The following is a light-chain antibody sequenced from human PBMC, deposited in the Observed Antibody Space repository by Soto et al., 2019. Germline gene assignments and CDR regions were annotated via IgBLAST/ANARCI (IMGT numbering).Light chain of an antibody. CDR1: GSNIGAGYD. CDR3: QSYDSTLSARYV. Sequence: QSVLTQPPSVSGAPGQSVTISCIGSGSNIGAGYDVHWYQQLPGVAPKLLIFDTANRPSGVPGRFSGSKSGASASLAITGLLPEDEGDYYCQSYDSTLSARYVFGTGTKVTV. CDR2: DTA. J-gene: IGLJ1*01. V-gene: IGLV1-40*01.